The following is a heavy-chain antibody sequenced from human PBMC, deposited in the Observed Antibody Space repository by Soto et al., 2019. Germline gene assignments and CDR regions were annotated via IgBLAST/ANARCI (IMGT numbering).Heavy chain of an antibody. CDR2: IIPILGIA. CDR1: GGTFSSYT. CDR3: AREYCSSTSCYADYYYYMDV. J-gene: IGHJ6*03. V-gene: IGHV1-69*04. D-gene: IGHD2-2*01. Sequence: SVKVSCKASGGTFSSYTISWVRQAPGQGLEWMGRIIPILGIANYAQKFQGRVTITADKSTSTAYMELSSLRSEDTAVYHCAREYCSSTSCYADYYYYMDVWGKGTTVTVSS.